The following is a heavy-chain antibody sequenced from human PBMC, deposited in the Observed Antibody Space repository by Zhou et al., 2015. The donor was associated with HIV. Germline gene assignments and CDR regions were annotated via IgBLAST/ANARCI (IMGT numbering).Heavy chain of an antibody. CDR1: GGTFSSYA. Sequence: QVQLVQSGAEVKKPGSSVKVSCQASGGTFSSYAICWVRQAPGQGLEWMGGIIPIFGTANYAQKFQGRVTITADESTSTAYMELSSLRSEDTAVYYCATDPRYSYGYNLLLAYYYYYYGMDVWGQGTTVTVSS. CDR3: ATDPRYSYGYNLLLAYYYYYYGMDV. CDR2: IIPIFGTA. V-gene: IGHV1-69*01. J-gene: IGHJ6*02. D-gene: IGHD5-18*01.